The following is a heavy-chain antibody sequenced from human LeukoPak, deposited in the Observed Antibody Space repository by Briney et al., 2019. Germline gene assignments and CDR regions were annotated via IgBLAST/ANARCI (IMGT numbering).Heavy chain of an antibody. J-gene: IGHJ4*02. Sequence: SETLSLTCTVSGGSIRSYYWSWIRLPPGKGLEWIGYIYYSGSTNYNPSLKSRVTISVDTSKNQFSLKLSSVTAADTAVYYCARLYSSGWYYFDYWGQGTLVTVSS. V-gene: IGHV4-59*08. CDR2: IYYSGST. CDR3: ARLYSSGWYYFDY. D-gene: IGHD6-19*01. CDR1: GGSIRSYY.